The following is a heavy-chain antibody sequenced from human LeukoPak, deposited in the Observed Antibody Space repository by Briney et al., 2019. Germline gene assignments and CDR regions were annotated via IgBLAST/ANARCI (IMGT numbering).Heavy chain of an antibody. D-gene: IGHD3-22*01. CDR2: IYYSGST. J-gene: IGHJ4*02. V-gene: IGHV4-59*11. Sequence: SETLSLTCTVSGGSISSHYWSWIRQPPGKGLEWIGYIYYSGSTNYNPSLKSRVTISVDTSKNQFSLKLSSVTAADTAVYYCGGGYGGYFDYWGQGTLVTVSS. CDR3: GGGYGGYFDY. CDR1: GGSISSHY.